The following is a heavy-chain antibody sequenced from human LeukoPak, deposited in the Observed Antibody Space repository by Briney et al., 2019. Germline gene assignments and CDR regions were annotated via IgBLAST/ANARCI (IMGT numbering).Heavy chain of an antibody. CDR2: INHSGST. V-gene: IGHV4-34*01. CDR1: GGSFSGYY. Sequence: SETLSLTCAVYGGSFSGYYWSWIRQPPGKGLEWIGEINHSGSTNYNPSLKRRVTISVYTSKNQFSMKLSSVTAADTAVYYCARAHPYFDYWGQGTLVTVSS. J-gene: IGHJ4*02. CDR3: ARAHPYFDY.